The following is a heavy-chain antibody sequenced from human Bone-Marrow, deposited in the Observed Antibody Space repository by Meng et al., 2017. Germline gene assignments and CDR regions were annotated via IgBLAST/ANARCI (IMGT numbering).Heavy chain of an antibody. CDR3: ARDSRGNTYGYFDY. D-gene: IGHD5-18*01. CDR1: GDSISSYY. J-gene: IGHJ4*02. Sequence: SLRLSCTVSGDSISSYYCTWIRQPPGKGLEWIGYIHYSGSTNYNPSLESRVTISVDTSKNQFSLKLNSVTAADKAVYYCARDSRGNTYGYFDYWGQGTLVTVSS. CDR2: IHYSGST. V-gene: IGHV4-59*01.